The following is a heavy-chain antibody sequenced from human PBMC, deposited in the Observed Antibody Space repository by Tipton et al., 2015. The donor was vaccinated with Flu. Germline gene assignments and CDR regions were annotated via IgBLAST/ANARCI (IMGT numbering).Heavy chain of an antibody. CDR2: IYTSGST. CDR3: ARGPCSGGNCYVKGAFDI. V-gene: IGHV4-4*07. D-gene: IGHD2-15*01. CDR1: GDSISSYY. J-gene: IGHJ3*02. Sequence: TLSLTCTVSGDSISSYYWSWIRQPAGKGLEWLGRIYTSGSTNYNPSLKSRVTMSGGTSKNQFSLKLSSVTAADTAVYYCARGPCSGGNCYVKGAFDIWGQGTMVTVSS.